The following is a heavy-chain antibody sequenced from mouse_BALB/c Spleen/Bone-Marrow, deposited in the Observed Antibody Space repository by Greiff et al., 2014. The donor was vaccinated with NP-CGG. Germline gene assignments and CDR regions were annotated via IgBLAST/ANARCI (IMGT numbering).Heavy chain of an antibody. CDR2: IDPSNSET. CDR1: DYTFTSYW. Sequence: QVQLQQSEPELVRPGASVKMSCKASDYTFTSYWMHWVKQRPGQGLEWIGMIDPSNSETRLNQKFKDKATLNVDKSSNTAYMHLSSPTSEDSAVYYCARTFQPRRAMDYWGQGSSVTVSS. J-gene: IGHJ4*01. CDR3: ARTFQPRRAMDY. V-gene: IGHV1-74*01. D-gene: IGHD6-1*01.